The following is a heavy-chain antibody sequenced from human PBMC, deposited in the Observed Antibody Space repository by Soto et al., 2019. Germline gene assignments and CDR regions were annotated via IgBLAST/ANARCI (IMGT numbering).Heavy chain of an antibody. CDR3: ARASLAWSLDP. D-gene: IGHD3-3*01. CDR2: IGTAGDT. J-gene: IGHJ5*02. CDR1: GFTFSSYD. Sequence: EVQLVESGGGLVQPGGSLRLSCAASGFTFSSYDMHWVCQATGKGLEWVSAIGTAGDTYYPGSVKGRFTISRENAKNSLYLQMNSLRAGDTAVYYCARASLAWSLDPWGQGTLVTVSS. V-gene: IGHV3-13*04.